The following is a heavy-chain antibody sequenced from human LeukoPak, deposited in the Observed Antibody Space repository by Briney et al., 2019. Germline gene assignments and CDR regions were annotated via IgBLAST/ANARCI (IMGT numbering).Heavy chain of an antibody. CDR2: IYTSGST. CDR3: ARWVFSSGWYSFDY. CDR1: GGSISSYY. J-gene: IGHJ4*02. Sequence: SETLSLTCTVSGGSISSYYWSWIRQPAGKGLEWIGRIYTSGSTNYNPSLKGRVTMSVDTSKNQFSLKLSSVTAADTAVYYCARWVFSSGWYSFDYWGQGTLVTVSS. V-gene: IGHV4-4*07. D-gene: IGHD6-19*01.